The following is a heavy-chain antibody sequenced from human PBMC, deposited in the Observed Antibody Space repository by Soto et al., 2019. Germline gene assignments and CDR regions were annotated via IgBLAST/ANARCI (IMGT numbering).Heavy chain of an antibody. CDR1: GLSFSAYG. CDR2: ISYDGSDS. CDR3: ATHRGMKLRLCFCGS. Sequence: QVQLGQSWRVVVQPGRSLTLSRAAAGLSFSAYGMYWVRQAPGKGPERVAVISYDGSDSYYADFVQGRFTITRENSKNILFLHLNRLRADDTAVYCCATHRGMKLRLCFCGSWGQGTLVTVS. D-gene: IGHD3-16*01. J-gene: IGHJ4*02. V-gene: IGHV3-30*03.